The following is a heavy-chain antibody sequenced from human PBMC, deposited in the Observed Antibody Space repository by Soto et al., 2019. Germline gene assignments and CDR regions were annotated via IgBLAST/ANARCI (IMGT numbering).Heavy chain of an antibody. CDR2: IYTSGST. CDR3: ARDLYWGSSGQAPSRNWFDP. Sequence: SETLSLTCTVSGGYISSYYWSWIRQPAGKGLEWIGRIYTSGSTNYNPSLKSRVTMSVDTSKNQFSLKLSSVTAADTAVYYCARDLYWGSSGQAPSRNWFDPWGQGTLVTVSS. J-gene: IGHJ5*02. V-gene: IGHV4-4*07. D-gene: IGHD3-22*01. CDR1: GGYISSYY.